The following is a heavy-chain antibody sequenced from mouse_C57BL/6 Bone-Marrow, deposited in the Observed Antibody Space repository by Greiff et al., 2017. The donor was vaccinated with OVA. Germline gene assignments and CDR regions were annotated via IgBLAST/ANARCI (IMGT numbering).Heavy chain of an antibody. J-gene: IGHJ3*01. CDR2: ISSGGDYI. CDR3: TRVGAYYYGAAWFAY. V-gene: IGHV5-9-1*02. CDR1: GFTFSSYA. D-gene: IGHD1-1*01. Sequence: EVQGVESGEGLVKPGGSLKLSCAASGFTFSSYAMSWVRQTPEKRLEWVAYISSGGDYIYYADTVKGRFTISRDNARNTLYLQMSSLKSEDTAMYYCTRVGAYYYGAAWFAYWGQGTLVTVSA.